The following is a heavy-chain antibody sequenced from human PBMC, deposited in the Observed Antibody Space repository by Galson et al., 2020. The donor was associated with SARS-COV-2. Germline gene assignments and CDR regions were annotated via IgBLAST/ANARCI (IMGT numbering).Heavy chain of an antibody. CDR1: GFTFSDSY. D-gene: IGHD6-19*01. V-gene: IGHV3-11*01. CDR2: ISSSGSTI. Sequence: GESLKISCAASGFTFSDSYMSWIRQAPGKGLEWVSYISSSGSTIYYADSVKGRFTISRDNATNSLYLQMNSLRAEDPAVYYCARGLSRAVAGTGSHDYYYGMDVWGQGTTVTVSS. CDR3: ARGLSRAVAGTGSHDYYYGMDV. J-gene: IGHJ6*02.